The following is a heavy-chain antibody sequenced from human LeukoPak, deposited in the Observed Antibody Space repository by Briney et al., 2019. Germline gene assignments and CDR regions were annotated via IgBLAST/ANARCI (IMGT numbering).Heavy chain of an antibody. CDR1: GFTFSNYS. D-gene: IGHD3-10*01. CDR2: ISDTSTYI. J-gene: IGHJ4*02. V-gene: IGHV3-21*01. CDR3: ARWFGELTHFDY. Sequence: GGALRLSCAASGFTFSNYSMNWVRQAPGKGLEWVASISDTSTYIYYGDSLKGRFTISRDNAKNSLYLQMNSLRAEDTAVYYCARWFGELTHFDYWGQGTLVTVSS.